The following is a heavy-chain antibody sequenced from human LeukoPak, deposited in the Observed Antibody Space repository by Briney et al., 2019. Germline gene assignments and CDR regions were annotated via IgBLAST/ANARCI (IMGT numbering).Heavy chain of an antibody. V-gene: IGHV3-30*04. J-gene: IGHJ3*02. CDR3: AREATLEGAFDI. CDR2: ISYDGSNK. Sequence: GGSLRLSCAASGFTFSSYAMHWVRQAPGKGLEWVAVISYDGSNKYYADSVKGRFTISRDNSKNTLYLQMSSPRAEDTAVYYCAREATLEGAFDIWGQGTMVTVSS. CDR1: GFTFSSYA.